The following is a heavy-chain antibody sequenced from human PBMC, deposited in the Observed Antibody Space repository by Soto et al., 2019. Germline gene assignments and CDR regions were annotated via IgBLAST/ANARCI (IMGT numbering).Heavy chain of an antibody. Sequence: ASVKVSCKTSGYIFTSYGIGWARQAPGQGLEWMGWINTYNGHTYYAQNLQGRVTLTTDTSTSTAYMELRSLRSNDTAIYYCAMVDVYVTPSPQDVWGQGTTVTVSS. V-gene: IGHV1-18*01. D-gene: IGHD3-16*01. J-gene: IGHJ6*02. CDR3: AMVDVYVTPSPQDV. CDR1: GYIFTSYG. CDR2: INTYNGHT.